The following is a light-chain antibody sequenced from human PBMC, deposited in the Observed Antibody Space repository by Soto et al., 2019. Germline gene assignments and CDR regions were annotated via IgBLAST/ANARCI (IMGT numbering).Light chain of an antibody. J-gene: IGKJ4*01. CDR3: QQCARFPLA. CDR1: QDVGVY. V-gene: IGKV1-12*01. Sequence: PPPGPALGGERVTFPFRASQDVGVYLAWYQKKPGTAPKLLISAASTLPVGVPARFSGSGSGTDFTLTISSLEPGDSATYFCQQCARFPLAFGGGTKVDIK. CDR2: AAS.